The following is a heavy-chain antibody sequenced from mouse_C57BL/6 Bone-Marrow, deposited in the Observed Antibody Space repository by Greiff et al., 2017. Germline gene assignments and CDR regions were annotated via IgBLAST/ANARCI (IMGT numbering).Heavy chain of an antibody. CDR1: GYSITSGYD. Sequence: EVQLQESGPGMVKPSQSLSLTCTVTGYSITSGYDWHWIRHFPGNNLEWMGYISYSGSTNYNPSLKSRISITHDTSKNHFFLKLNSVTTEDTATYYCARAPYDGLFDYWGQGTTLTVSS. CDR3: ARAPYDGLFDY. V-gene: IGHV3-1*01. J-gene: IGHJ2*01. D-gene: IGHD2-3*01. CDR2: ISYSGST.